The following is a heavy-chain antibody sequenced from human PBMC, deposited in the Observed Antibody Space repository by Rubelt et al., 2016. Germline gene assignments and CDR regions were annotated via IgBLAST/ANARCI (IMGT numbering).Heavy chain of an antibody. CDR2: IYYSGTT. Sequence: QLQLQESGPGLVKPSETLSLTCTVSGGSISSSSYYWGWIRQPPGKGLEWIGTIYYSGTTYYNASLKSRVTISVDKSKNQFSLTLNLVTAADTAVYYCARDPIYGMDVWGQGTTVTVSS. CDR1: GGSISSSSYY. J-gene: IGHJ6*02. V-gene: IGHV4-39*07. CDR3: ARDPIYGMDV.